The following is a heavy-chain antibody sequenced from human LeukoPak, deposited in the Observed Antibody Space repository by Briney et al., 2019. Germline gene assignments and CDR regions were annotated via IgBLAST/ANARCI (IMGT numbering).Heavy chain of an antibody. V-gene: IGHV5-51*01. J-gene: IGHJ1*01. CDR1: GYSFTSYW. CDR3: ASTEYYYDSSGAKGEYFQH. CDR2: IYPGDSDT. Sequence: GESLKISCKGSGYSFTSYWIGWVRQMPGKGLEWMGIIYPGDSDTRYSPSFQGQVTISADKSISTAYLQWSSLKASDTAMYYCASTEYYYDSSGAKGEYFQHWGQGTLVTVSS. D-gene: IGHD3-22*01.